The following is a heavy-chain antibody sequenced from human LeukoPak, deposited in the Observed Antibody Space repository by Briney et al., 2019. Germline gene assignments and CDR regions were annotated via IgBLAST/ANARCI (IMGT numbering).Heavy chain of an antibody. CDR2: INTNTGNP. V-gene: IGHV7-4-1*02. J-gene: IGHJ5*02. CDR3: ARGPQRYNHPNWFDP. CDR1: GYTFTSYA. Sequence: ASVKVSCKASGYTFTSYAMNWVRQAPGQGLEWMGWINTNTGNPTYAQGFTGRFVFSLDTSVSTAYLQISSLKAEDTAVYYCARGPQRYNHPNWFDPWGQGTLVTVSS. D-gene: IGHD3-9*01.